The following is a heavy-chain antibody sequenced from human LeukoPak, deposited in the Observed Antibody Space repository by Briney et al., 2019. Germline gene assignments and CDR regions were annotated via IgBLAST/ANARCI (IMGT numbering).Heavy chain of an antibody. V-gene: IGHV4-61*05. D-gene: IGHD3-22*01. J-gene: IGHJ3*02. Sequence: PSETLSLTCTVSGGSISSSSYYWSWIRQPPGKGLEWIGYIYYSGSTNYNPSLKSRVTISVDTSKNQFSLKLSSVTAADTAVYYCASTADYYDSSGPFFDIWGQGTMVTVSS. CDR3: ASTADYYDSSGPFFDI. CDR1: GGSISSSSYY. CDR2: IYYSGST.